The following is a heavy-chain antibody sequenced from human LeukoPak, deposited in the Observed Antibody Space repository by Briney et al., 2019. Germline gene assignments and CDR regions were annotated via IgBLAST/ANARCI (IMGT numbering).Heavy chain of an antibody. Sequence: GGSLRLSCAASGFTVSSNYMTWARQAPGKGLECVSVIYSGGSTYYADSVKGRFTISRDNSKNTLYLQMNSLRAEDTAVYYCARGSNSYGPYYFDYWGQGTLVTVSS. CDR2: IYSGGST. CDR1: GFTVSSNY. CDR3: ARGSNSYGPYYFDY. D-gene: IGHD5-18*01. V-gene: IGHV3-66*01. J-gene: IGHJ4*02.